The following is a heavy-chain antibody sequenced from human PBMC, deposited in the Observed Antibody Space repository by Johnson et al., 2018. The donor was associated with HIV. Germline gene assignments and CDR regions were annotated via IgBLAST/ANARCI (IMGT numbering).Heavy chain of an antibody. CDR1: GFTVSSNY. J-gene: IGHJ3*02. Sequence: VQLVESGGGLIQPGWSLRLSCAASGFTVSSNYMSWVRQAPGKALEWVSVIYSGGTTHYADSVKGRSTISRDNSKNTLYVQMNSLRAEDTAVYYCAKDTYSHRLTVTESGFDIWGQGTMVTVSS. CDR3: AKDTYSHRLTVTESGFDI. CDR2: IYSGGTT. D-gene: IGHD4-11*01. V-gene: IGHV3-53*01.